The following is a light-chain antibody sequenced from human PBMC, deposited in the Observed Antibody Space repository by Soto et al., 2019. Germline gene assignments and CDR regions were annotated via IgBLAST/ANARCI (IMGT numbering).Light chain of an antibody. Sequence: EIVLTQSPGTLSLSPGERATLSCRASQSVSSSYLAWYQQKPGQAPRLLIYAASSRATGIPDRFSGSGSGTDFTLTISRLEPEDFAVYYCQQYGSSPCTFGPGTKVDI. CDR1: QSVSSSY. J-gene: IGKJ3*01. CDR3: QQYGSSPCT. V-gene: IGKV3-20*01. CDR2: AAS.